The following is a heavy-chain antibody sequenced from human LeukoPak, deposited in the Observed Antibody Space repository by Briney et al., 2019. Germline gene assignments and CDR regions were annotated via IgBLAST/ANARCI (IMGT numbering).Heavy chain of an antibody. CDR2: INHSGST. CDR3: ARFLAAAGPIYYYYYMDV. V-gene: IGHV4-34*01. Sequence: SETLSLTCAVYGGSFSGYYWSWIRQPPGKWLEWIGEINHSGSTNYNPSLKSRVTISVDTSKNQFSLKLSSVTAADTAVYYCARFLAAAGPIYYYYYMDVWGKGTTVTVSS. J-gene: IGHJ6*03. CDR1: GGSFSGYY. D-gene: IGHD6-13*01.